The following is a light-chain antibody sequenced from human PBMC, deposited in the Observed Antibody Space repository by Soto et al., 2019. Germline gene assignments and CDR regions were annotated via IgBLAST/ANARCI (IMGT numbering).Light chain of an antibody. V-gene: IGKV3-15*01. CDR3: QQYNNLPPVT. Sequence: EIVMTQSPVTLSVSPGERVTLSCRASQSVSNNLAWYQQKSGQAPRLLIYGASTRVTGIPARFSGSGSGTEFTLTISSLQSEDFAIYYCQQYNNLPPVTFGQGTRLDIK. CDR2: GAS. CDR1: QSVSNN. J-gene: IGKJ5*01.